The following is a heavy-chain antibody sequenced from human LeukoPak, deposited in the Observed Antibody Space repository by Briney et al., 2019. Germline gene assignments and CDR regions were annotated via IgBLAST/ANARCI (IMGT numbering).Heavy chain of an antibody. CDR2: INGDGSST. CDR3: VRGTTYSSTKADF. V-gene: IGHV3-74*01. D-gene: IGHD6-13*01. J-gene: IGHJ4*02. Sequence: GGSLRLSCAASGFTFSSCWMHWVRQAPGKGLVWVSRINGDGSSTGYADSVKGRLTVSRDNANNTMYLQMDSLRAEDSATYYCVRGTTYSSTKADFWGQGTLVTVSS. CDR1: GFTFSSCW.